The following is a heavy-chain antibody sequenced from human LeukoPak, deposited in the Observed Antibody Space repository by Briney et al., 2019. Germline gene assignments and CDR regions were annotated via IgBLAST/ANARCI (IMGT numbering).Heavy chain of an antibody. V-gene: IGHV1-46*01. CDR2: INPSGGST. D-gene: IGHD1-26*01. Sequence: GASVKVSCKASGYTFTSYYMHWVRQAPGQGLEWMGIINPSGGSTSSAQKFQGRVTMTRDTSTSTVYMELSSLRSEDTAVYYCARAGGYRDAFDIWGQGTWSPSLQ. CDR1: GYTFTSYY. CDR3: ARAGGYRDAFDI. J-gene: IGHJ3*02.